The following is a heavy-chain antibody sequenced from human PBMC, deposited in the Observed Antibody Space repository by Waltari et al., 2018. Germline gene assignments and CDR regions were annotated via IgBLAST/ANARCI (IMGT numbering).Heavy chain of an antibody. V-gene: IGHV4-38-2*01. Sequence: QVQLQESGPGLVKPSETLSLTCAVSGYSISSGYYWGWIRQPPGKGLEWIGSIYHSGSPYYNPSLKSRVTISVDTSKNQFSLKLSSVTAADTAVYYCARHQTGTISTGLDYWGQGTLVTVSS. J-gene: IGHJ4*02. CDR3: ARHQTGTISTGLDY. D-gene: IGHD1-7*01. CDR2: IYHSGSP. CDR1: GYSISSGYY.